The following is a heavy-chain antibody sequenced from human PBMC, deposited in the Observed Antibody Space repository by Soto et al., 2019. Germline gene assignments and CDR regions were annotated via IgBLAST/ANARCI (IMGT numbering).Heavy chain of an antibody. D-gene: IGHD3-16*01. J-gene: IGHJ4*02. CDR1: GVSISSSNW. CDR3: ARALGSTDLFDY. Sequence: SETLSLTCAVSGVSISSSNWWSWVRRPPGKGLEWIGEIYHSGSTNYNPSFKSRVTISVDKSKNQFSLKLSSVTAADTAVYYCARALGSTDLFDYWGQGTLVTVSS. CDR2: IYHSGST. V-gene: IGHV4-4*02.